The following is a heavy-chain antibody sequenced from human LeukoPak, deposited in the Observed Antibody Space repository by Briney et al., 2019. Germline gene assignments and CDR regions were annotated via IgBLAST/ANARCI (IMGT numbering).Heavy chain of an antibody. CDR2: TYYGGST. Sequence: TSETLSLTCTVSGGSISSSSYYWGWVRQPPGKGLEWIGSTYYGGSTYYNPSLKSRVTISVDTSKNQFSLKLSSVTAADTAVHYCASEMSGYASSSGFDYWGQGTLVTVSS. D-gene: IGHD5-12*01. CDR1: GGSISSSSYY. CDR3: ASEMSGYASSSGFDY. J-gene: IGHJ4*02. V-gene: IGHV4-39*07.